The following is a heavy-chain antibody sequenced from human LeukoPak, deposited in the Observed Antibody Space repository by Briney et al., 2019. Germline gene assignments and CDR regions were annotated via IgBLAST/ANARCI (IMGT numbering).Heavy chain of an antibody. CDR3: AAYSSCDY. Sequence: SGGSLRLSCAASGFTFSSYAMHWVRQAPGKGLEWVAVISYDGSNKYYADSVKGRFTISRDNSKNTLYLQMNSLRAEDTAVYYCAAYSSCDYWGQGTLVTVSS. V-gene: IGHV3-30-3*01. J-gene: IGHJ4*02. CDR2: ISYDGSNK. D-gene: IGHD6-6*01. CDR1: GFTFSSYA.